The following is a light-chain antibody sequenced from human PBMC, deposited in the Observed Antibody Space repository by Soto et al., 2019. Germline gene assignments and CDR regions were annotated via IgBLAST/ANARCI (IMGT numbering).Light chain of an antibody. CDR3: LQHDTYPWT. CDR1: LDIGDA. CDR2: EAS. V-gene: IGKV1-17*01. J-gene: IGKJ1*01. Sequence: DMQMTQSPSSLSASVGDRVTITCRASLDIGDALGWYQQKPGKAPKRLIYEASSLQSGVPSTFSGSGSGTEFTLTITSLQPEDFATYYCLQHDTYPWTFGQGTKVEI.